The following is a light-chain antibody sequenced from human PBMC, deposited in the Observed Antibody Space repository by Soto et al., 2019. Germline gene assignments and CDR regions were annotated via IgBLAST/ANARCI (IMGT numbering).Light chain of an antibody. J-gene: IGLJ3*02. Sequence: VVTQPPSVSGAPGQRVTFSCTGSSSNIGAGYDVHWYQHLPGTAPRLLIYDNSNRPSGVPDRFSGSNSGTSASLAISGLQVEDEADYYCQSYDRSLSGWVFGGGTKLTVL. CDR3: QSYDRSLSGWV. CDR2: DNS. V-gene: IGLV1-40*01. CDR1: SSNIGAGYD.